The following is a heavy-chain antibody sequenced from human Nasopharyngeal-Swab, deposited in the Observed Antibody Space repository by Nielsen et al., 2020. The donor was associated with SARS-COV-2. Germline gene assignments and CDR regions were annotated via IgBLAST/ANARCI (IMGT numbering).Heavy chain of an antibody. Sequence: SDTLSLTCTVSGGSISSYYWSWIRQPAGKGLEWIGRIYTSGSTNYNPSLKSRVTMSVDTSKNQFSLKLSSVTAADTAVYYCARERFWSGLNWFDPWGQGTLVTVSS. D-gene: IGHD3-3*01. CDR2: IYTSGST. J-gene: IGHJ5*02. V-gene: IGHV4-4*07. CDR1: GGSISSYY. CDR3: ARERFWSGLNWFDP.